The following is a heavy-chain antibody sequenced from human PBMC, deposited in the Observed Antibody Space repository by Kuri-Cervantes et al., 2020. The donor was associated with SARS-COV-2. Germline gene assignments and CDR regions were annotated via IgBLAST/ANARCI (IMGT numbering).Heavy chain of an antibody. CDR1: GFTFSSYG. J-gene: IGHJ4*02. Sequence: GGSLRLSCAASGFTFSSYGVHWVRQAPGKGLEWVAVISNDGSNKYYADSVRGRFTISRDNSKNTLYLQMNSLRAEDTAVYYCARDVPFDYWGQGTLVTVSS. CDR2: ISNDGSNK. V-gene: IGHV3-33*05. CDR3: ARDVPFDY.